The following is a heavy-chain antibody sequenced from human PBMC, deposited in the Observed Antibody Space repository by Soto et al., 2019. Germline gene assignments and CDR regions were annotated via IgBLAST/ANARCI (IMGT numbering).Heavy chain of an antibody. CDR2: IYWDDEE. CDR3: ERRYDSSFDF. CDR1: GFSLRSLGMA. Sequence: QITLKESGPTLLKPTQTLTLTCTFSGFSLRSLGMAVGWIRQPPGRALEWVALIYWDDEERYSPSLQSRLTITKDTSKNHVVLTMTTMDPVDTATYYCERRYDSSFDFWGQGIPVTVSS. J-gene: IGHJ4*02. D-gene: IGHD6-6*01. V-gene: IGHV2-5*02.